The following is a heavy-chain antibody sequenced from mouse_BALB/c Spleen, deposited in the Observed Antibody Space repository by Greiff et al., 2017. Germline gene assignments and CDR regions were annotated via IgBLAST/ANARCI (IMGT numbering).Heavy chain of an antibody. D-gene: IGHD4-1*01. V-gene: IGHV5-17*02. Sequence: EVQGVESGGGLVQPGGSRKLSCAASGFTFSSFGMHWVRQAPEKGLEWVAYISSGSSTIYYADTVKGRFTISRDNPKNTLFLQMTSLRSEDTAMYYCAREWDGVAYWGQGTLVTVSA. CDR2: ISSGSSTI. CDR1: GFTFSSFG. CDR3: AREWDGVAY. J-gene: IGHJ3*01.